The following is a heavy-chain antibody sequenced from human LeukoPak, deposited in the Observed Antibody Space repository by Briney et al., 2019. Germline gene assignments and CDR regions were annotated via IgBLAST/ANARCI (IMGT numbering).Heavy chain of an antibody. J-gene: IGHJ1*01. CDR2: IIPIFGTA. V-gene: IGHV1-69*05. CDR1: GGTFSSYA. CDR3: ASPGQQLDDESYFQH. D-gene: IGHD6-13*01. Sequence: SVRVSCKASGGTFSSYAISWVRQAPGQGLEWVGGIIPIFGTANYAQKFQGRVTITTDESTSTAYRELSRLRSEDTAVYYCASPGQQLDDESYFQHWGQGTLVTVSS.